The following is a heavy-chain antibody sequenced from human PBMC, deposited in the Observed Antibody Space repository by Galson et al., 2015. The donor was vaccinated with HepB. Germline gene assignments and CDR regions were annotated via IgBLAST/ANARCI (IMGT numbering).Heavy chain of an antibody. J-gene: IGHJ4*02. CDR3: AREAHIPAAIPLFDS. CDR1: GYTFTSYA. V-gene: IGHV1-3*01. Sequence: SVKVSCKASGYTFTSYAMHWVRQAPGQRLEWMGWINAGNGNTNYAQKPQGRVTMTTDTSTSTAYVDLRSLRSDDTAVYYCAREAHIPAAIPLFDSWRQGTLVTVSS. D-gene: IGHD2-2*02. CDR2: INAGNGNT.